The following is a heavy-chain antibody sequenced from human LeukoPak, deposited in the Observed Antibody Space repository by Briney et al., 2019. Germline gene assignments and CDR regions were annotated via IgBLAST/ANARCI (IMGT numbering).Heavy chain of an antibody. Sequence: RGSLRLSCAASGFTFSSYDMHWVRQATGKGLEWVSTIGAAGEMFYPGSVKGRFTISRDDAKNSMYLQMNSLRAGDTAVYYCVGRLRGWSSGFDYWGQGILVTVSS. CDR1: GFTFSSYD. J-gene: IGHJ4*02. CDR3: VGRLRGWSSGFDY. CDR2: IGAAGEM. D-gene: IGHD6-19*01. V-gene: IGHV3-13*04.